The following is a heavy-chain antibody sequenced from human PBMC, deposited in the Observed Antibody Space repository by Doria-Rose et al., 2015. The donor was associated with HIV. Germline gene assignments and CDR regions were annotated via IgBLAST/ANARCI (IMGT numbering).Heavy chain of an antibody. CDR1: GVSLSSPGMG. D-gene: IGHD6-13*01. CDR3: ARIKSSRWYHKYYFDF. CDR2: IFSDDER. Sequence: QITLKESGPVLVKPTETLTLTCTVSGVSLSSPGMGVSWIRQPPGKVLEWLANIFSDDERSYRTSLKSRLTISSGTSKSQVLLTMTDMDPVDTATYYCARIKSSRWYHKYYFDFWGQGTLVIVSA. J-gene: IGHJ4*02. V-gene: IGHV2-26*01.